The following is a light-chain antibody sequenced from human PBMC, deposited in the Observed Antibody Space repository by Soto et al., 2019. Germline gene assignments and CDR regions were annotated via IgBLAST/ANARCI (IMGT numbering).Light chain of an antibody. V-gene: IGKV1-17*01. CDR3: LQHNTYPLT. Sequence: DIQMTQSPSSLSASVGDRVTITCRASQGIRNDVGWYQQKPGKAPKRMIYAASSLQSGVPSRFSGSGFGTEFTLTISSLQPEDFVTYYCLQHNTYPLTFGGGTKVEI. J-gene: IGKJ4*01. CDR1: QGIRND. CDR2: AAS.